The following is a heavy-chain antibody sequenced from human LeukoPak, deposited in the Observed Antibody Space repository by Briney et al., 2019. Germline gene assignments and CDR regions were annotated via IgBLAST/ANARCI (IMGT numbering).Heavy chain of an antibody. CDR3: ARVGGSGSYVQY. D-gene: IGHD1-26*01. J-gene: IGHJ4*02. V-gene: IGHV3-21*01. CDR2: ISSSSSYI. CDR1: GCTFSSYS. Sequence: GGSLRLSCAASGCTFSSYSMNWVRQAPGKGLEWVSSISSSSSYIYYADSVKGRFAISRDNAKNSLYLQMNSLRAEDTAVYYCARVGGSGSYVQYWGQGTLVTVSS.